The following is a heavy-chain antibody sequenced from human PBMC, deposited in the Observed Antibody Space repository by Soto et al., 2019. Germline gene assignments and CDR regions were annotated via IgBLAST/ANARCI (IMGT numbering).Heavy chain of an antibody. CDR1: GFTFSSYG. V-gene: IGHV3-33*01. CDR2: IWYDGSNK. CDR3: ARERDGGAFDI. J-gene: IGHJ3*02. Sequence: QVQLVESGGGVVQPGRSLRLSCAASGFTFSSYGMHWVRQAPGTGLEWVAVIWYDGSNKYYADSVKGRFTISRDNSKNTLYLQMNSLRAEDTAVYYCARERDGGAFDIWGQGTMVTVSS. D-gene: IGHD3-10*01.